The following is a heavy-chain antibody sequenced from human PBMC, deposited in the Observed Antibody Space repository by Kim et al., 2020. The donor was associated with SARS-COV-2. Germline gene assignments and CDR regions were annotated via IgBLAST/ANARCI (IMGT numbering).Heavy chain of an antibody. CDR3: ARDSYGMDV. J-gene: IGHJ6*02. CDR2: NDK. Sequence: NDKYYTDSVKGRFTISRDNSKDTLCLQMNSLRVEDTAVYYCARDSYGMDVWGQGTTGTVSS. V-gene: IGHV3-33*01.